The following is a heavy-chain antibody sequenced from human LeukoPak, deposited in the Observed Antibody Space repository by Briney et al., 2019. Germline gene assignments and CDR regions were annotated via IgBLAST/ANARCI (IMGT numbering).Heavy chain of an antibody. CDR3: ARGSAEGIAVAGTGHLDY. V-gene: IGHV1-69*06. D-gene: IGHD6-19*01. Sequence: ASVKVSCKASGGTFSSYAISWVRQAPGQGLEWMGGIIPIFGTANYAQKFQGRVTITADKSTSTAYMELSSLRSEDTAVYYCARGSAEGIAVAGTGHLDYWGQGTLVTVSS. CDR2: IIPIFGTA. CDR1: GGTFSSYA. J-gene: IGHJ4*02.